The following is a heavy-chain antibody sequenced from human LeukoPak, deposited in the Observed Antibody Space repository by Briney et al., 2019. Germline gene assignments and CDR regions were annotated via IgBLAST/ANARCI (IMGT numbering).Heavy chain of an antibody. V-gene: IGHV3-72*01. CDR3: ALWSYYYCGLDV. J-gene: IGHJ6*02. Sequence: PRRSLTLSCAASGFTFSTRDMDWVRPAPGKGLEWVDRSRNKAKSHTTEYAASVKVRVTISRGNSNNSVWLQMNRLKTEDTAVYYCALWSYYYCGLDVWGQGTTVTVSS. CDR2: SRNKAKSHTT. D-gene: IGHD5-18*01. CDR1: GFTFSTRD.